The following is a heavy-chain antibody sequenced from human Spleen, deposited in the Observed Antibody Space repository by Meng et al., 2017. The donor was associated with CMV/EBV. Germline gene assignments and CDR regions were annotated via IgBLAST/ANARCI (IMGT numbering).Heavy chain of an antibody. Sequence: GESLKISCTASGFTFGDYAMSWVRQAPGKGLMWVSRINSDGSSTSYADSVKGRFTISRDNAKNTLYLQMNSLRAEDTAVYYCARAPYYFGIWGQGTLVTVSS. CDR3: ARAPYYFGI. J-gene: IGHJ4*02. V-gene: IGHV3-74*01. CDR2: INSDGSST. D-gene: IGHD3-10*01. CDR1: GFTFGDYA.